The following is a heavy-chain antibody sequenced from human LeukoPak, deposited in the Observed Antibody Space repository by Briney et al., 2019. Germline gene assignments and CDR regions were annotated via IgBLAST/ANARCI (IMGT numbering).Heavy chain of an antibody. D-gene: IGHD2-15*01. CDR2: ISGSGGST. CDR1: GFTFSSYA. CDR3: AKGYCSGGSCWTFDY. J-gene: IGHJ4*02. V-gene: IGHV3-23*01. Sequence: GGSLRLSCAASGFTFSSYAMSWVRQAPGKGLEWVSAISGSGGSTYYADSVKGRFTISRDNSKNTLYLKMNSLRAEDTAVYYCAKGYCSGGSCWTFDYWGQGTLVTVSS.